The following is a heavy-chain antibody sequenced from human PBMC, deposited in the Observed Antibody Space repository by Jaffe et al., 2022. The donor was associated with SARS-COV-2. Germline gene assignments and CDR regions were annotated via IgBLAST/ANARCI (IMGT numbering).Heavy chain of an antibody. CDR3: TTDQGYYYDSSGYYYAGY. D-gene: IGHD3-22*01. Sequence: EVQLVESGGGLVKPGGSLRLSCAASGFTFSNAWMSWVRQAPGKGLEWVGRIKSKTDGGTTDYAAPVKGRFTISRDDSKNTLYLQMNSLKTEDTAVYYCTTDQGYYYDSSGYYYAGYWGQGTLVTVSS. CDR2: IKSKTDGGTT. CDR1: GFTFSNAW. J-gene: IGHJ4*02. V-gene: IGHV3-15*01.